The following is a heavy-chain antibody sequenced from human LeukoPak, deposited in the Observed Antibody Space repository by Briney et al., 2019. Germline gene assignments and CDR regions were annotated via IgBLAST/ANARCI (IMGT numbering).Heavy chain of an antibody. CDR2: ISSSGSTI. J-gene: IGHJ4*02. D-gene: IGHD2-21*02. CDR3: ARENPGGDNVDY. V-gene: IGHV3-11*04. CDR1: GFTFSDYY. Sequence: PGGSLRLSCAASGFTFSDYYMSWIRQAPGKGLEWVSYISSSGSTIYYADAVKGRFTISRDNAKNSLYLQMNRVRAEDTAVYYCARENPGGDNVDYWGQGTLVTVSS.